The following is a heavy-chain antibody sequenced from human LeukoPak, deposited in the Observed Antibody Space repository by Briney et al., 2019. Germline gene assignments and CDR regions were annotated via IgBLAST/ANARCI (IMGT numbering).Heavy chain of an antibody. V-gene: IGHV1-69*04. J-gene: IGHJ6*02. CDR3: ARDLYCGGDCEGYYGMDV. CDR1: GGTFSSYA. CDR2: IIPILGIA. D-gene: IGHD2-21*02. Sequence: SVKVSCKASGGTFSSYAISWVRQAPGQGLEWMGRIIPILGIANYAQKFQGRVTITADKSTSTAYMELSSLRSEDTAVYYCARDLYCGGDCEGYYGMDVWGQGTTVTVSS.